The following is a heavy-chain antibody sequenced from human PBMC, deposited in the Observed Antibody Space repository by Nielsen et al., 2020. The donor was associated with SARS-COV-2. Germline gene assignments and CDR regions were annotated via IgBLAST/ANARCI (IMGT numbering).Heavy chain of an antibody. CDR1: GGSISSGSYY. D-gene: IGHD2-15*01. Sequence: SETLSLTCTVSGGSISSGSYYWSWIRQPAGKGLEWIGRIYTSGSTNYNPSLKSRVTISVDTSKNQFSLKLSSVTAADTAVYYCARVARAVDYWGQGTLVTVSS. V-gene: IGHV4-61*02. CDR3: ARVARAVDY. CDR2: IYTSGST. J-gene: IGHJ4*02.